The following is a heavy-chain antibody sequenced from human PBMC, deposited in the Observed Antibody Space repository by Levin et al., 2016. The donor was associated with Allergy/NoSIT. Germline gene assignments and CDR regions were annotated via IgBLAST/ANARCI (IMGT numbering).Heavy chain of an antibody. D-gene: IGHD1-26*01. CDR2: INPNSGAT. J-gene: IGHJ5*02. V-gene: IGHV1-2*02. CDR1: GYTLSDFW. CDR3: ARVREWDLRWLDP. Sequence: ASVKVSCKASGYTLSDFWIHWVRQAPGQGLEWMGWINPNSGATNYAQKFQGRVTMTSDTSISTAYMEVSRLRSDDSAVYYCARVREWDLRWLDPWGQGTLVTVSS.